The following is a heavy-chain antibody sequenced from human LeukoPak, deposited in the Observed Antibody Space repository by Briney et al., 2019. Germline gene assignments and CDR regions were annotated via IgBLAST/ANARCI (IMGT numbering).Heavy chain of an antibody. D-gene: IGHD2-2*01. V-gene: IGHV1-8*01. CDR2: MNPNSGNT. J-gene: IGHJ5*02. CDR3: ARGYCSSTSCYHWFDP. CDR1: GYTFTSYD. Sequence: ASVKVSCKASGYTFTSYDINWVRQATGQGLEWMGWMNPNSGNTGYAQKFQGRVTMTRNTSISTAYMELSSLRSEDTAVYYCARGYCSSTSCYHWFDPWGQGTLATVSS.